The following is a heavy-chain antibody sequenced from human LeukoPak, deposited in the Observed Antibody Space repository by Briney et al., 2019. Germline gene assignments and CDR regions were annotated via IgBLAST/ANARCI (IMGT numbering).Heavy chain of an antibody. V-gene: IGHV3-72*01. J-gene: IGHJ3*02. CDR3: ARDLDYGGNSDAFDI. CDR2: SRNKATSYTT. Sequence: GGSLRLSCAASGFTFSDHYMDWVRQAPGKGLEWVGRSRNKATSYTTEYAASVKGRFIISRDDSKNSLYLQMNSLKTEDTAVYYCARDLDYGGNSDAFDIRGQGTMVTVSS. D-gene: IGHD4-23*01. CDR1: GFTFSDHY.